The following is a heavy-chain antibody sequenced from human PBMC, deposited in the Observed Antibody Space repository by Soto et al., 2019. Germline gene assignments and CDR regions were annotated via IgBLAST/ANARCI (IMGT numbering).Heavy chain of an antibody. CDR1: GYRFTSSW. CDR3: TKGGTSPFDS. CDR2: VYPSDSDV. D-gene: IGHD3-16*01. Sequence: PGESLKISCQGSGYRFTSSWIGWVRQMPGKGLEWLGNVYPSDSDVRYSPSFEGRVTISADNSINTAYLHLLNLKASDTPIYYCTKGGTSPFDSWGQGTQVTVSS. V-gene: IGHV5-51*01. J-gene: IGHJ4*02.